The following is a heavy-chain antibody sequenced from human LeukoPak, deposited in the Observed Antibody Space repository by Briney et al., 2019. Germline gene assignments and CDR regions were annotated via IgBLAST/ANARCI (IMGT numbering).Heavy chain of an antibody. CDR1: GFSFSSYW. CDR2: INTDGSST. J-gene: IGHJ6*03. V-gene: IGHV3-74*01. CDR3: ARVGAGSRIFADYYYMDV. Sequence: GGSLRLSCAASGFSFSSYWMDWVRQAPGKGLVWVSRINTDGSSTSYADSVKGRFTISRDNAKNTLYLQMNSLRAEDTAVYYCARVGAGSRIFADYYYMDVWGKGTTVTVSS. D-gene: IGHD3-3*01.